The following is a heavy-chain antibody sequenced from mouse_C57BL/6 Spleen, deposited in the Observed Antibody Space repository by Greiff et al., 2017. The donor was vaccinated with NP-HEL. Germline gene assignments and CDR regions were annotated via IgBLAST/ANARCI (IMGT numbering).Heavy chain of an antibody. J-gene: IGHJ2*01. CDR2: IYPGSGST. CDR1: GYTFTSYW. D-gene: IGHD2-3*01. Sequence: VQLQQSGAELVKPGASVKMSCKASGYTFTSYWITWVKQRPGQGLEWIGDIYPGSGSTNYNETFKSKATLTVDTSSSTAYMQLSSLTSEDSAVYYCARWDGYQYYFDYWGQGTTLTVSS. V-gene: IGHV1-55*01. CDR3: ARWDGYQYYFDY.